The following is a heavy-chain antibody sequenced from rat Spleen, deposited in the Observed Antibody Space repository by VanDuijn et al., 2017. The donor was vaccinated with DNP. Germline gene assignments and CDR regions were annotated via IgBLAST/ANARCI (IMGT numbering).Heavy chain of an antibody. CDR1: GFTFSDYN. V-gene: IGHV5-7*01. D-gene: IGHD1-10*01. Sequence: EVQLVESGGGLVQPGRSLKLSCAASGFTFSDYNMAWVRQAPKKGLEWVATIHSDGSATYYRDSVKGRFTVSRDNAKSALHLQMDTLRSEDTATYHCVRHRIYSNYFDWGQGVMVTVSS. J-gene: IGHJ2*01. CDR3: VRHRIYSNYFD. CDR2: IHSDGSAT.